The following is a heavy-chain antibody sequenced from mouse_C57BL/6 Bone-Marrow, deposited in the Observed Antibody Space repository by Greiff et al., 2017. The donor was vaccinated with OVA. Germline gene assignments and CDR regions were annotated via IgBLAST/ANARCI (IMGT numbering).Heavy chain of an antibody. CDR3: ATLDYCGSSYGYFDV. V-gene: IGHV1-81*01. Sequence: VQLQQSGAELARPGASVKLSCKASGYTFTSYGISWVKQRTGQGLEWIGEIYPRSGNTYYNEKFKGKATLTADNSSSTAYMELRSLTSEDSEVYFCATLDYCGSSYGYFDVWGTGTTVTVSS. CDR1: GYTFTSYG. D-gene: IGHD1-1*01. CDR2: IYPRSGNT. J-gene: IGHJ1*03.